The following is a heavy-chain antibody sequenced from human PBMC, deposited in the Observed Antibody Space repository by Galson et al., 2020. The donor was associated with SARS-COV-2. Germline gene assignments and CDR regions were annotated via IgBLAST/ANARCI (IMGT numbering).Heavy chain of an antibody. Sequence: PGGSLRLSCAASGFTFDDYAMHWVRQAPGKGLEWVSGISWNSGSIGYADSVKGRFTISRDNAKNSLYLQMNSLRAEDTALYYCAKVYGDYYGSGSYSNDAFDIWGQGTMVTVSS. CDR2: ISWNSGSI. CDR3: AKVYGDYYGSGSYSNDAFDI. J-gene: IGHJ3*02. V-gene: IGHV3-9*01. D-gene: IGHD3-10*01. CDR1: GFTFDDYA.